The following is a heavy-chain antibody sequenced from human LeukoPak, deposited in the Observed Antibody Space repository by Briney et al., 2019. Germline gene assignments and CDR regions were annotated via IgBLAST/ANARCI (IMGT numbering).Heavy chain of an antibody. D-gene: IGHD6-13*01. V-gene: IGHV3-21*01. CDR1: GFTFSSYS. Sequence: KPGGSLRLSCAASGFTFSSYSMNWVRQAPGKGLEWVSSISSSSSYIYYADSVKGRFTISRDNAKNSLYLQMNSLRAEHTAVYYCARGIAAAEVYWGQGTLVTVSS. CDR2: ISSSSSYI. J-gene: IGHJ4*02. CDR3: ARGIAAAEVY.